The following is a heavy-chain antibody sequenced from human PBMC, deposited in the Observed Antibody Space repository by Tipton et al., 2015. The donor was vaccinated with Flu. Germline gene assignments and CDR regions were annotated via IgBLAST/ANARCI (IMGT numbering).Heavy chain of an antibody. CDR1: GDYVSNYNTT. V-gene: IGHV6-1*01. CDR3: AREAARSLGY. D-gene: IGHD3-10*01. CDR2: TYYRSKWWN. J-gene: IGHJ4*02. Sequence: TLSLTCAISGDYVSNYNTTWTRIRQSPSRGLEWLGRTYYRSKWWNDYAVSVKSRITINPDNSRNQFSLQLNSVTPEDTAVYYCAREAARSLGYWSQGTLVTVSS.